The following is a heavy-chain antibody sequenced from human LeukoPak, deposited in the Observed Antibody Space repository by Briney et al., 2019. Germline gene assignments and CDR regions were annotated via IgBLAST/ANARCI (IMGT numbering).Heavy chain of an antibody. CDR2: IYSGGST. Sequence: GGSLRLSCAASGFTVSSNYMGWVRQAPGKGLEWVSVIYSGGSTYYADSVKGRFTISRDNSKNTLYLQMNSLRAEDTAVYYCARNSRDGFNYSDYWGQGTLVTVSS. CDR3: ARNSRDGFNYSDY. D-gene: IGHD5-24*01. CDR1: GFTVSSNY. V-gene: IGHV3-53*01. J-gene: IGHJ4*02.